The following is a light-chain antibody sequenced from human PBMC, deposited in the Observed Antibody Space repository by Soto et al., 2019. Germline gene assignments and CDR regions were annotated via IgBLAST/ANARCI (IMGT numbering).Light chain of an antibody. Sequence: QPVLTQSSSASASLGSSVKLTCTLSSGHSSYIIAWHQQQPGEAPRYLMKLEGSGSYNKGSGVPDCFSGSSSGADRYLTISNLQFEDEADYYCETWDSNTVVFGGGTKLTVL. CDR2: LEGSGSY. CDR3: ETWDSNTVV. V-gene: IGLV4-60*02. J-gene: IGLJ2*01. CDR1: SGHSSYI.